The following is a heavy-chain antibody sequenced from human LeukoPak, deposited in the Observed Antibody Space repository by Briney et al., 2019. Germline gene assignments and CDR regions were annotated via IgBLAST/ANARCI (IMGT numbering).Heavy chain of an antibody. CDR2: IETVGTT. J-gene: IGHJ4*02. CDR3: TRSLKYFDY. Sequence: GGSLRLSCAASDFTVSSHYMSWVRQAPGKGLEWVSLIETVGTTYYGDSVQGRFTISRDNSKNTLYLQMNSLRAEDTAVYYRTRSLKYFDYWGQGTLVTVSS. V-gene: IGHV3-66*01. CDR1: DFTVSSHY.